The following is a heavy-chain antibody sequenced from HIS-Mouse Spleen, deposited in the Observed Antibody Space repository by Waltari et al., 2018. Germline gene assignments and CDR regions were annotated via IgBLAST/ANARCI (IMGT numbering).Heavy chain of an antibody. CDR1: GFSLSTSGMC. CDR3: ARIAEGYSSGWYAFDY. Sequence: QVTLRESGPALVKPTQPLTLTCTFPGFSLSTSGMCVIWIRPPPGKALEWLARIDWDDDKYYSTSLKTRLTISKDTSKNQVVLTMTNMDPVDTATYYCARIAEGYSSGWYAFDYWGQGTLVTVSS. D-gene: IGHD6-19*01. V-gene: IGHV2-70*15. J-gene: IGHJ4*02. CDR2: IDWDDDK.